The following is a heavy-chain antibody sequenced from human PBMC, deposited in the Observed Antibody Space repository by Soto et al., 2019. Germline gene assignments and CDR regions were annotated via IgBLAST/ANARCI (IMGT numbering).Heavy chain of an antibody. CDR1: GFTFSYYG. J-gene: IGHJ6*02. Sequence: GGSLRLSCAASGFTFSYYGMHWVRQAPGKGLEWVAVIWYDGRNKYYADSVKGRFTISRDNSNNTLYLQMNSLRAEDTAVYYCARDLYSSSWSPPREYYYYYPLDVWGQGTTVTVSS. V-gene: IGHV3-33*01. CDR2: IWYDGRNK. D-gene: IGHD6-13*01. CDR3: ARDLYSSSWSPPREYYYYYPLDV.